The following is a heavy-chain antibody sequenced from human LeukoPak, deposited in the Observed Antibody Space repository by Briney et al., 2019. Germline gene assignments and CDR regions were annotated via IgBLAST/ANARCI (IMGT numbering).Heavy chain of an antibody. D-gene: IGHD6-19*01. CDR2: ISSSSSYI. CDR1: GFTFSSYA. V-gene: IGHV3-21*01. CDR3: ARDRAVAGTALDYYYYYYMDV. J-gene: IGHJ6*03. Sequence: PGGSLRLSCAASGFTFSSYAMSWVRQAPGKGLEWVSSISSSSSYIYYADSVKGRFTISRDNAKNSLYLQMNSLRAEDTAVYYCARDRAVAGTALDYYYYYYMDVWGKGTTVTVSS.